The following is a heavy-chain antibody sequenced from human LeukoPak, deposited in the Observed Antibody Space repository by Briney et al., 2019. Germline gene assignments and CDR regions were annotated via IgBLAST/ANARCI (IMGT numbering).Heavy chain of an antibody. V-gene: IGHV7-4-1*02. CDR3: ARDPSMGYYYYMDV. CDR2: INTNTGNP. Sequence: ASVKVSCKASGYTFTSYAMNWVRQAPGQGLEWMGWINTNTGNPTYAQGFTGRFVFSLDTSVSTAYLQISSLKAEDTAVYYCARDPSMGYYYYMDVWGKGTTVTVSS. CDR1: GYTFTSYA. J-gene: IGHJ6*03. D-gene: IGHD2-8*01.